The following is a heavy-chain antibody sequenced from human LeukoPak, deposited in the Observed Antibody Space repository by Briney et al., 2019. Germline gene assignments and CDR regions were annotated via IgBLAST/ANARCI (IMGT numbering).Heavy chain of an antibody. V-gene: IGHV3-21*01. CDR3: ASWGATVTTSF. CDR2: MSSSSRYI. J-gene: IGHJ4*02. CDR1: GFTFSNYA. Sequence: GGSLRLSCAASGFTFSNYAMSWVRQAPGKGLEWVSSMSSSSRYIYYADSVKGRFTISRDNAKNSLYLQMNSLRAEDTAVYYCASWGATVTTSFWGQGTLVTVSS. D-gene: IGHD4-11*01.